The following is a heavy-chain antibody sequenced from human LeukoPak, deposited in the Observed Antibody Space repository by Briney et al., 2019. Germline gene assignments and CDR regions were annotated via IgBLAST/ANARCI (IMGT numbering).Heavy chain of an antibody. CDR2: IRSKTYGGTT. D-gene: IGHD3-22*01. CDR1: GFTFGDYA. CDR3: TEGSSGPYDY. V-gene: IGHV3-49*04. Sequence: GGFLRLSCTASGFTFGDYAMSWVRQVPGKGLEWVGFIRSKTYGGTTEYAASVKGRFTISRDDSKSIAYLQMNSLKTDDTAVYYCTEGSSGPYDYWGQGTLVTVSS. J-gene: IGHJ4*02.